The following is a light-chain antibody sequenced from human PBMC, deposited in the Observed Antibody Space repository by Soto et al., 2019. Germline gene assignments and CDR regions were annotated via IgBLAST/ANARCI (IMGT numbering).Light chain of an antibody. CDR1: SSNIGVNP. CDR3: AAWDDSLHGHV. CDR2: YTN. V-gene: IGLV1-44*01. J-gene: IGLJ1*01. Sequence: QPVLTQPPSASGTPGQRVTLSCSGSSSNIGVNPVSWYQQLPGTAPRLLIYYTNKRPSGVPDRFSGSKSGTSASLVISGLQSEDEADYHCAAWDDSLHGHVFGTGTKLTVL.